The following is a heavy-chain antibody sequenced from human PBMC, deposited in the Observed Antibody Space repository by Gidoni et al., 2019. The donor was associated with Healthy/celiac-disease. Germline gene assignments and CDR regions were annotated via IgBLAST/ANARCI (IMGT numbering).Heavy chain of an antibody. Sequence: QVQLQESGPGLVKPSETLSLTCTVSGGSISSYYWSWIRQPAGKGLEWIGRIYTSGSTNYNPSLKSRVTMSVDTSKNQFSLKLSSVTAADTAVYYCARGPDLYCSGGSCYLDYWGQGTLVTVSS. D-gene: IGHD2-15*01. V-gene: IGHV4-4*07. J-gene: IGHJ4*02. CDR3: ARGPDLYCSGGSCYLDY. CDR1: GGSISSYY. CDR2: IYTSGST.